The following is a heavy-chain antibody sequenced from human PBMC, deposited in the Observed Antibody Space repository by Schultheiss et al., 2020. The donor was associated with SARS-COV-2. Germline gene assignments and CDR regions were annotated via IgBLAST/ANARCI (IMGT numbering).Heavy chain of an antibody. V-gene: IGHV4-34*01. J-gene: IGHJ4*02. CDR2: INHSGST. CDR3: ARGRNNVLRFLEWRPSPSYYFDY. CDR1: GGSISSYY. D-gene: IGHD3-3*01. Sequence: SQTLSLTCTVSGGSISSYYWSWIRQPAGKGLEWIGEINHSGSTNYNPSLKSRVTISVDTSKNQFSLKLSSVTAADTAVYYCARGRNNVLRFLEWRPSPSYYFDYWGQGTLVTVSS.